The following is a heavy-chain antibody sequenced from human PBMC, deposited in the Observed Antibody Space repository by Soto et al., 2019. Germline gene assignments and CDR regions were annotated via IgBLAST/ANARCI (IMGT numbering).Heavy chain of an antibody. V-gene: IGHV3-23*01. D-gene: IGHD1-26*01. Sequence: EVQLLESGGGLVQPGGSLRLSCAASGFTFSSYAMRWVRQAPGRGLEWVSAISGSGGSTYYADSVKGRFTISRDNSKNTLYLQMNSLRAEDTAVYYCARRGSGSYYDYWGQGTLVTVSS. CDR1: GFTFSSYA. CDR2: ISGSGGST. CDR3: ARRGSGSYYDY. J-gene: IGHJ4*02.